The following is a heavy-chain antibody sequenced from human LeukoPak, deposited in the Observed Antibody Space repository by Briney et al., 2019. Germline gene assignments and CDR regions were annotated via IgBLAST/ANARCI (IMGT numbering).Heavy chain of an antibody. CDR1: GFTFSSYA. CDR3: ARDAAFDI. V-gene: IGHV3-30*01. Sequence: PGGSLRLSCAASGFTFSSYAMHWVRRAPGKGLEWVAVISYDGSNKYYADSVKGRFTISRDNSKNTLYLQMNSLRAEDTAVYYCARDAAFDIWGQGTMVTVSS. J-gene: IGHJ3*02. CDR2: ISYDGSNK.